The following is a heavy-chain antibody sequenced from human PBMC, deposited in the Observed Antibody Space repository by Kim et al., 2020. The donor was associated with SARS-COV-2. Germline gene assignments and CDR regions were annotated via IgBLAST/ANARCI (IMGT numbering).Heavy chain of an antibody. CDR2: IIPLLGVV. V-gene: IGHV1-69*04. J-gene: IGHJ6*02. CDR1: GDTFNNYA. Sequence: SVKVSCKASGDTFNNYAINWVRQAPGQGLEWMGRIIPLLGVVNYAQRVQGRFTITADKSTSTAYMELTNVRSEDTAVFYCVRDRGAGAVKYYGMDVWGQGTTFTVSS. CDR3: VRDRGAGAVKYYGMDV.